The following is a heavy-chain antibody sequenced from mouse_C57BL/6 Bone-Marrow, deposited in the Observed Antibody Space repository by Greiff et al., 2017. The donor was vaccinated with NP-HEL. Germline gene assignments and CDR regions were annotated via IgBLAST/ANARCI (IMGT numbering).Heavy chain of an antibody. CDR2: FDPSDSYT. V-gene: IGHV1-69*01. CDR1: GYTFTSYW. Sequence: VQLQQPGAELVMPGASVKLSCKASGYTFTSYWMHWVKQRPGHGLEWIGEFDPSDSYTNYNQKFKGKSTLTVDKSSSTAYMQLSSLTSEDSAVYYCARDGNYEGWFAYGGQGTLVTVSA. J-gene: IGHJ3*01. D-gene: IGHD2-1*01. CDR3: ARDGNYEGWFAY.